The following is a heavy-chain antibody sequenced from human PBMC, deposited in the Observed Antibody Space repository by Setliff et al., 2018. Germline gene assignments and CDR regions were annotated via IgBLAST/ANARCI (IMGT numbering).Heavy chain of an antibody. CDR2: IFHSGST. CDR1: GGSISSDTYH. V-gene: IGHV4-39*01. D-gene: IGHD3-10*01. Sequence: PSETLSLTCTVSGGSISSDTYHWGWIRQPPGKGLEWIGSIFHSGSTYYSPSLKSRVTISVDTSKNQFSLKLTSVTAADTAVYYCARLSYYGSGSYYDFDSWGQGTLVTVSS. J-gene: IGHJ4*02. CDR3: ARLSYYGSGSYYDFDS.